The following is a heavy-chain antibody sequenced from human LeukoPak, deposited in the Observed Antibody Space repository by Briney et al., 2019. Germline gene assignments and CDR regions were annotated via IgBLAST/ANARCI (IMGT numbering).Heavy chain of an antibody. CDR1: GFIFDDHG. V-gene: IGHV3-20*04. D-gene: IGHD3-22*01. Sequence: AGGSLRLSCAASGFIFDDHGMIWVRHAPGKGLEWVSGINWNGGSTGYADSVKGRLNISRDNAKNSLYLQMNSLRAEDTALYYCARGGGSGYYYPPFYWGQGTPVTVSS. J-gene: IGHJ4*02. CDR2: INWNGGST. CDR3: ARGGGSGYYYPPFY.